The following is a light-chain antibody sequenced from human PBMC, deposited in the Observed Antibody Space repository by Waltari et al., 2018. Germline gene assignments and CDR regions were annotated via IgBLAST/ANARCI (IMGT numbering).Light chain of an antibody. CDR2: HDA. CDR1: KLGSIY. Sequence: SLELTQPPSVSVSPGQTASITCPGDKLGSIYVHWYQHTADQSPVLVIYHDARPPSGIPGRFSGSTSGNTATLTIGETQAMDEADYYCQAWDSRDVVFGGGTKLTVL. CDR3: QAWDSRDVV. V-gene: IGLV3-1*01. J-gene: IGLJ2*01.